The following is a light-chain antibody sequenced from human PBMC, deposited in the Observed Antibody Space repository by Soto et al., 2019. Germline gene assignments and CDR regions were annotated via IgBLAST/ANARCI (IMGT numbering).Light chain of an antibody. CDR2: GAS. V-gene: IGKV3-20*01. CDR3: QQYGSSPTWT. J-gene: IGKJ1*01. Sequence: TQSPSTLSASVGDTVTVTCRASQSVSGWLAWYQQKPGQAPRLLIYGASSRATGIPDRFSGSGSGTDFTLTISRLEPEDFAVYYCQQYGSSPTWTFGQGTKVDIK. CDR1: QSVSGW.